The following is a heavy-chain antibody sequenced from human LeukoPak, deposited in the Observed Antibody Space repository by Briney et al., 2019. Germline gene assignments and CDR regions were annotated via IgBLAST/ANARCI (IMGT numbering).Heavy chain of an antibody. V-gene: IGHV1-24*01. CDR2: FDPEDGET. Sequence: ASVKVSCEVSGYTLTELSMHWVRQAPGKGLEWMGGFDPEDGETIYAQKFQGRVTMTEDTSTDTAYMELSSLRSEDTAVYYCATVPYYDSSGYYTSWGQGTLVTVSS. D-gene: IGHD3-22*01. CDR3: ATVPYYDSSGYYTS. CDR1: GYTLTELS. J-gene: IGHJ4*02.